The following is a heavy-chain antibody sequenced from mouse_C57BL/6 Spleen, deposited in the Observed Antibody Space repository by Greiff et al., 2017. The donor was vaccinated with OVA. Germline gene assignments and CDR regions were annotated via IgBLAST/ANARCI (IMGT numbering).Heavy chain of an antibody. J-gene: IGHJ1*03. CDR1: GYTFTSYW. CDR3: ARLGFDV. V-gene: IGHV1-69*01. Sequence: VQLQQPGPELVMPGASVKLSCKASGYTFTSYWMHWVKQRPGQGLEWIGEIDPSDSYSNYNQKFKGKSTLTVDKSSSTAYMQLSSLTSEDSAVYYCARLGFDVWGTGTTVTVSS. CDR2: IDPSDSYS. D-gene: IGHD4-1*01.